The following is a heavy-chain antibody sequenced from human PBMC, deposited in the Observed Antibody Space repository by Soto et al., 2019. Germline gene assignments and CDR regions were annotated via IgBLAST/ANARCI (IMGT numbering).Heavy chain of an antibody. CDR2: INSDGTRT. J-gene: IGHJ5*02. CDR1: GFTFTNYW. V-gene: IGHV3-74*01. CDR3: ARVATGSYDWFDP. Sequence: EVQLVESGGGLVQPGGSLRLSCAASGFTFTNYWMHWVRQAPGKGLVWVSRINSDGTRTTYADSVKGRFTISSDNAKHTLYLQMNSLRAEDTAVYYCARVATGSYDWFDPWGQGTLVTVSS. D-gene: IGHD1-26*01.